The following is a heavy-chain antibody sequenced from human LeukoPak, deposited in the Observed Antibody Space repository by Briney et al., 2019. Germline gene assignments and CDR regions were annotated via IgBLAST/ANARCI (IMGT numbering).Heavy chain of an antibody. D-gene: IGHD3-10*01. J-gene: IGHJ3*02. V-gene: IGHV3-74*01. CDR2: ITSDGSST. CDR3: ARDGGDDAFDI. Sequence: GGSLRLSCAASGFTFSSYWMHRVRQAPGKGLVWVSRITSDGSSTSYADSVKGRFTISRDNAKNTLYLQMNSLRAEDTAVYYCARDGGDDAFDIWGQGTMVTVSS. CDR1: GFTFSSYW.